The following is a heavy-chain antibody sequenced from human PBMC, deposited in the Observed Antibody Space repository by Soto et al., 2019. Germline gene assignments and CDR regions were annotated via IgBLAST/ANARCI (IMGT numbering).Heavy chain of an antibody. CDR3: ARKPTHIYGDFGNDHDTFDI. CDR1: GGTFSSYA. J-gene: IGHJ3*02. Sequence: SVKVSCKASGGTFSSYAISWVRQAPGQGLEWMGGIIPIFGTANYAQKFQGRVTITADESTSKAYMELSSLRSEDTAVYYCARKPTHIYGDFGNDHDTFDICGQGTMVPFSS. V-gene: IGHV1-69*13. CDR2: IIPIFGTA. D-gene: IGHD4-17*01.